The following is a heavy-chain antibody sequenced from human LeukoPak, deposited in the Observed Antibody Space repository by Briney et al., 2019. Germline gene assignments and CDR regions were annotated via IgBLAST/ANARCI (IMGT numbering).Heavy chain of an antibody. CDR3: ARSIPAAMTGYYYYYMDV. D-gene: IGHD2-2*01. V-gene: IGHV4-4*07. CDR2: IYTSGST. J-gene: IGHJ6*03. CDR1: GGSISSYY. Sequence: SETLSLTCTVSGGSISSYYWSWIRQPAGKGLGWIGRIYTSGSTNYNPSLESRVTMSVDTSKNQFSLKLSSVTAADTAVYYCARSIPAAMTGYYYYYMDVWGKGTTVTVSS.